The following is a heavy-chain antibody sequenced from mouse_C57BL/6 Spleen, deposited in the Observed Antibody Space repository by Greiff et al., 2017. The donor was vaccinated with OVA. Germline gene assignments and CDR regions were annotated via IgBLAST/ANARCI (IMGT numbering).Heavy chain of an antibody. J-gene: IGHJ1*03. CDR2: ISSGSSTI. Sequence: EVMLVESGGGLVKPGGSLKLSCAASGFTFSDYGMHWVRQAPEKGLEWVAYISSGSSTIYYADTVKGRFTISRDNAKNTLFLQMTSLRSEDTAMYYCARESTTRNWYFDVWGTGTTVTVSS. CDR1: GFTFSDYG. V-gene: IGHV5-17*01. D-gene: IGHD2-14*01. CDR3: ARESTTRNWYFDV.